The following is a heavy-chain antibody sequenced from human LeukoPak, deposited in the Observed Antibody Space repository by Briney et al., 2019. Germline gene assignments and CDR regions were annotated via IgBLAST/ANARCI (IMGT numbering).Heavy chain of an antibody. CDR1: GGSISSFY. CDR3: ARALVRYSYGTRGAFDI. Sequence: AETLSLTCTASGGSISSFYWSWIRQPPGKGLEWIGSVYYSGSTNYNPSLKSRVTISVDTSKNQFSLKLSSVTAADTAVYYCARALVRYSYGTRGAFDIWGQGTMVTVSS. CDR2: VYYSGST. D-gene: IGHD5-18*01. J-gene: IGHJ3*02. V-gene: IGHV4-59*12.